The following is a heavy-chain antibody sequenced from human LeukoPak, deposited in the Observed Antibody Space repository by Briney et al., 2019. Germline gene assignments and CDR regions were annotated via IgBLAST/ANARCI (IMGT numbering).Heavy chain of an antibody. V-gene: IGHV4-39*01. CDR3: ARMVRGVLSHAFDY. J-gene: IGHJ4*02. D-gene: IGHD3-10*01. CDR2: IYYSGST. CDR1: GGSITSSSYY. Sequence: SETLSLTCTVSGGSITSSSYYWGWIRQPPGKGLEWIGSIYYSGSTYYNPSLKSRVTISVDTSKKQLSLKLSSVTAADTAVYYCARMVRGVLSHAFDYWGQGTLVTVSS.